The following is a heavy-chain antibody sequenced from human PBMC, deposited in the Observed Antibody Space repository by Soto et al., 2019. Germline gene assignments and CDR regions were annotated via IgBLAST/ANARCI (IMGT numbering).Heavy chain of an antibody. J-gene: IGHJ4*02. CDR1: GYTFSDYY. D-gene: IGHD3-3*01. CDR2: IDTSGTKI. CDR3: ASHYDMWSGYLSPVDY. V-gene: IGHV3-11*01. Sequence: QVQLVESGGDLVKPGGSLRHSCAASGYTFSDYYMSWICQAPGQGLEWISYIDTSGTKIYYADSVKGRFTITRDNAKKSLYLEMNSLRDEDTAVYYCASHYDMWSGYLSPVDYWGQGTLVTVSS.